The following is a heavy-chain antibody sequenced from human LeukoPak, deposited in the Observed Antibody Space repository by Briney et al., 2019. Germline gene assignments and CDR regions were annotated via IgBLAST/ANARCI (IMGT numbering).Heavy chain of an antibody. Sequence: GGSRRLSCGVSGITISNYGMSWVRQAPGKGLEWVAGLSGSAGGTNYADSVKGRFTISRDNSKNTLYLQMNSLRAEDTAVYYCAKHTVTTGSVYWYFDLWGRGTLVTVSS. D-gene: IGHD4-17*01. CDR3: AKHTVTTGSVYWYFDL. CDR1: GITISNYG. J-gene: IGHJ2*01. CDR2: LSGSAGGT. V-gene: IGHV3-23*01.